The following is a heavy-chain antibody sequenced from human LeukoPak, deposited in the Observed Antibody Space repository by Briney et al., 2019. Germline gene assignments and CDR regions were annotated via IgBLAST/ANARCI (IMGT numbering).Heavy chain of an antibody. D-gene: IGHD3-10*01. CDR1: GFTFSSWG. CDR3: ARVSLWFGELSGYYYGMDV. CDR2: IWYDGTNK. Sequence: PGGSLRLSCAASGFTFSSWGMHWVRQAPGKGLDWVAVIWYDGTNKYYADSVKGRFTISRDNSKNTLYLQMNSLRAEDTAVYYCARVSLWFGELSGYYYGMDVWGQGTTVTVSS. J-gene: IGHJ6*02. V-gene: IGHV3-33*01.